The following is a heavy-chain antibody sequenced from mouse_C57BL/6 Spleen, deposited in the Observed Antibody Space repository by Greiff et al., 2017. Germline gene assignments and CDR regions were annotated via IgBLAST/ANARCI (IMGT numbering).Heavy chain of an antibody. J-gene: IGHJ4*01. D-gene: IGHD2-4*01. CDR3: TPSDYDDRD. CDR2: IDPEDGDT. CDR1: GFNFKDYY. V-gene: IGHV14-1*01. Sequence: VQLQQSGAELVRPGASVKLSCTASGFNFKDYYMHWVKQRPEQGLEWIGRIDPEDGDTEYAPKFQGKATMTADTSSNTAYLQLSSLTSEDTAVYYCTPSDYDDRDWGQGTSVTVSS.